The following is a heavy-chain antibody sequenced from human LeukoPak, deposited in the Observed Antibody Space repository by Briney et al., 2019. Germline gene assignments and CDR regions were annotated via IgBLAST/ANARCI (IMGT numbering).Heavy chain of an antibody. CDR3: AREVSGSSYFDY. CDR2: INSDGSST. V-gene: IGHV3-74*01. D-gene: IGHD1-26*01. Sequence: PGGSLRLSCAASGFTFSSYWMSWFRQGPGKGLVWVSRINSDGSSTSYADSVKGRFTISRDNAKNTLYLQMNSLRAEDTAVYYCAREVSGSSYFDYWGQGTLVAVSS. J-gene: IGHJ4*02. CDR1: GFTFSSYW.